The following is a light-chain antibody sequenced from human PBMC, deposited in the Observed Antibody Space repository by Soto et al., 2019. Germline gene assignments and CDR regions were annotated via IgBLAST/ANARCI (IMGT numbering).Light chain of an antibody. CDR2: SNN. V-gene: IGLV1-44*01. Sequence: QPVLTQPPSASGTPGQRVTISCSGSSSNIGGNTVHWYQHLPGTAPKLLIHSNNLRPSGVPDRFSGSKSGTSASLAISGLQSEDEADYYCETWDDSLSGAVFGGGTKLTVL. CDR1: SSNIGGNT. CDR3: ETWDDSLSGAV. J-gene: IGLJ2*01.